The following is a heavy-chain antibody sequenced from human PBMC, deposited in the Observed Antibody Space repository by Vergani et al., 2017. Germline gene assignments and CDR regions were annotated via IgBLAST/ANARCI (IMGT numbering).Heavy chain of an antibody. CDR2: ISSSSSYI. V-gene: IGHV3-21*01. J-gene: IGHJ3*02. D-gene: IGHD3-22*01. Sequence: VQLVESGGGVVQPGRSLRLSCAASGFTFSSYSMNWVRQAPGKGLEWVSSISSSSSYIYYADSVKGRFTISRDNAKNSLYLQMNSLRAEDTAVYYCARAGRMYYYDRYHDAFDIWGQGTMVTVSS. CDR3: ARAGRMYYYDRYHDAFDI. CDR1: GFTFSSYS.